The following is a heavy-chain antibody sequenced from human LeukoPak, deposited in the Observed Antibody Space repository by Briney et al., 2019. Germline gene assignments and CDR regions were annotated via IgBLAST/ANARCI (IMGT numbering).Heavy chain of an antibody. CDR1: GFTFSNYS. D-gene: IGHD5-12*01. Sequence: GGSLRLSCAASGFTFSNYSMNWVRLAPGKGLEWVSSISSSGIYTYYPDSVKGRFTISRDNAKNSLYLHMNSLRAEDTAVYYCARGYSGYDYADYWGQGTLVTVSS. V-gene: IGHV3-21*01. CDR2: ISSSGIYT. J-gene: IGHJ4*02. CDR3: ARGYSGYDYADY.